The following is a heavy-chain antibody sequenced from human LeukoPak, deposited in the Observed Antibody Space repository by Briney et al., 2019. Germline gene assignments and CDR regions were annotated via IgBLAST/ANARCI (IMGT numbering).Heavy chain of an antibody. D-gene: IGHD6-19*01. J-gene: IGHJ3*02. CDR1: GGSFSAYY. CDR2: INHSGST. Sequence: SETLSLTCAVYGGSFSAYYWSWIRQPPGMGLEWIGEINHSGSTNYNPSLRSRVTISVDTSKNQVSLKVTSVTAADTAVYYCARSRDWRWLVLGNAFDIWGQGTMVTVSS. V-gene: IGHV4-34*01. CDR3: ARSRDWRWLVLGNAFDI.